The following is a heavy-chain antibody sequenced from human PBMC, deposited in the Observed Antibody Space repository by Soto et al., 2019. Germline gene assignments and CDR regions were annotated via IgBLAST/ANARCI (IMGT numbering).Heavy chain of an antibody. CDR2: ISAYNGNT. Sequence: QVQLVQSGAEVKKPGASVKVSCKASGYTLTSYGISWVRQAPGQGLEWMGWISAYNGNTNYAQKLQGRVTMTTDTATSTAYMELRSLRSDDTAVYYCARVVGIAVAGTFFHYYGMDDWGQGTTVTVSS. D-gene: IGHD6-19*01. CDR3: ARVVGIAVAGTFFHYYGMDD. V-gene: IGHV1-18*01. J-gene: IGHJ6*02. CDR1: GYTLTSYG.